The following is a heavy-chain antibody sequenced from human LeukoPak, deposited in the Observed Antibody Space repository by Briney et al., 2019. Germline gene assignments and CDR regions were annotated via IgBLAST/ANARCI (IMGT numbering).Heavy chain of an antibody. V-gene: IGHV4-61*02. J-gene: IGHJ6*03. CDR2: ISPSGST. CDR1: GGSINGGNYY. Sequence: SETLSLTCTVSGGSINGGNYYWTWLRQPAGKGLEWIGRISPSGSTNHNPSLTSRVTISVDTSKNQFSLKLSSVTAADTAVYYCARTTEGGYSYGSFYYYYMDVWGKGATVTISS. D-gene: IGHD5-18*01. CDR3: ARTTEGGYSYGSFYYYYMDV.